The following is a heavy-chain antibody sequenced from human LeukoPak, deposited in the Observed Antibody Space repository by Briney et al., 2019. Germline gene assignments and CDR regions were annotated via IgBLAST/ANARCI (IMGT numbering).Heavy chain of an antibody. V-gene: IGHV4-39*01. CDR2: IYYSGST. J-gene: IGHJ3*02. CDR3: ARRRRTYAFDI. CDR1: GGSISSYY. Sequence: PSETLSLTCTVSGGSISSYYWSWIRQPPGKGLEWIGSIYYSGSTYYNPSLKSRVTISVDTSKNQFSLKLSSVTAADTAVYYCARRRRTYAFDIWGQGTMVTVSS.